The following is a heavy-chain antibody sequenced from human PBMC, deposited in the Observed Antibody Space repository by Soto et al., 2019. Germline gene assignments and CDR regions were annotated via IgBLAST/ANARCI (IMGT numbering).Heavy chain of an antibody. CDR2: IDPGSGHA. J-gene: IGHJ4*02. D-gene: IGHD2-8*01. CDR1: GYTLTNYA. Sequence: QVHLVQSGAEVKKPGASVRVSCKPSGYTLTNYAIQWVRQAAGQRLEWLGWIDPGSGHATYSQKFQGRTTLSRDYSASTFYLDLSSLTSEDTAVYFCTRDLNGGNPFDYWGQGTLVTVSS. V-gene: IGHV1-3*01. CDR3: TRDLNGGNPFDY.